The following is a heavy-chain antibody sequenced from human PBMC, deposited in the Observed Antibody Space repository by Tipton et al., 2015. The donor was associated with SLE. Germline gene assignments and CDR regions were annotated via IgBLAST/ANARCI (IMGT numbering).Heavy chain of an antibody. Sequence: TLSLTCTVSGGSISSYYWSWIRQPPGKGLEWIGFIYYTGSTDYNPSLRSRVSISIDTSKNQFSLILSSVTAADTAVYYCASEILRDYGSAWGPDYWGQGTLVTVSS. CDR1: GGSISSYY. J-gene: IGHJ4*02. CDR3: ASEILRDYGSAWGPDY. CDR2: IYYTGST. D-gene: IGHD6-19*01. V-gene: IGHV4-59*12.